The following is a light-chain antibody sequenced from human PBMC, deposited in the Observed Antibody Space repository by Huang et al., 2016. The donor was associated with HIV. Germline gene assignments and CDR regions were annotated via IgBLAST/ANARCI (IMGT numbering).Light chain of an antibody. CDR2: AAS. CDR1: QTISTY. Sequence: DIQMTQSPSSLSASVGDRVTITCRASQTISTYLNWYQQRPGKAPTLLIYAASSLQRGVPSRFSGSGSGTDFTLTISSLQPEDFATYYCQQSYSTLLTFGGGTKVAIK. CDR3: QQSYSTLLT. J-gene: IGKJ4*01. V-gene: IGKV1-39*01.